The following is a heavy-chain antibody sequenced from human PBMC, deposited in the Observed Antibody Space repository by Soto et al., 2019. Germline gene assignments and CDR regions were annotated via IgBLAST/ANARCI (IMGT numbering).Heavy chain of an antibody. Sequence: QVQLVQSGAEVKKPGASVKVSCKASGYTFTSYGISWVRQAPGQGLEWMGWISAYNGNTNYAQKLQGRVTMTTDTSXSXXYRELRSLRSDDTAVYYCPRDQVAAAAGRINGMDVWGQGTTVTVSS. CDR3: PRDQVAAAAGRINGMDV. CDR2: ISAYNGNT. V-gene: IGHV1-18*01. J-gene: IGHJ6*02. CDR1: GYTFTSYG. D-gene: IGHD6-13*01.